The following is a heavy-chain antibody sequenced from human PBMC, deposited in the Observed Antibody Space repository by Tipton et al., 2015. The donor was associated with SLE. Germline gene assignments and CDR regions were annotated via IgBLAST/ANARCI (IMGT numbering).Heavy chain of an antibody. CDR1: GASISTYY. D-gene: IGHD4-11*01. J-gene: IGHJ6*03. Sequence: TLSLTCTVSGASISTYYWSWIRQPPGKGLEWIGNVYDIDFTNYNPSLKSRVTISVDTSKNQFSLKLSSVTAADTAVYYCARGIYSNNGWDYYYYYMDIWGKGTTVTVSS. CDR3: ARGIYSNNGWDYYYYYMDI. CDR2: VYDIDFT. V-gene: IGHV4-59*08.